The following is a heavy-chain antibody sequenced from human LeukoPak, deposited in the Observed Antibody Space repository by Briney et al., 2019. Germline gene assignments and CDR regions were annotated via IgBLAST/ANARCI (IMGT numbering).Heavy chain of an antibody. D-gene: IGHD1/OR15-1a*01. Sequence: GGSLRLSCVASGFTFGKYWMGWVRQAPGKGLEWVANIKLDGSEKNYVDSVKGRFTISRDNTKNSLYLQMNSLRAEDTAVYYCARAADEQRYYFDYWGQGTLVTVSS. CDR3: ARAADEQRYYFDY. CDR1: GFTFGKYW. J-gene: IGHJ4*02. V-gene: IGHV3-7*01. CDR2: IKLDGSEK.